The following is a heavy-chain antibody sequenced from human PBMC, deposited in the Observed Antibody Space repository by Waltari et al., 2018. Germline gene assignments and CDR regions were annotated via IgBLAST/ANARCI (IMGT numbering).Heavy chain of an antibody. V-gene: IGHV1-18*01. D-gene: IGHD2-2*02. CDR1: GYTFTSYG. Sequence: QVQLVQSGAEVKKPGASVKVSCKASGYTFTSYGISWVRQAPGQGLEWMGWSSAYNGNTNYAQKLQGRVTMTTDTSTSTAYMELRSLRSDDTAVYYCARSPALDIVVVPAAIKGDWYYYYYMDVWGKGTTVTISS. CDR3: ARSPALDIVVVPAAIKGDWYYYYYMDV. CDR2: SSAYNGNT. J-gene: IGHJ6*03.